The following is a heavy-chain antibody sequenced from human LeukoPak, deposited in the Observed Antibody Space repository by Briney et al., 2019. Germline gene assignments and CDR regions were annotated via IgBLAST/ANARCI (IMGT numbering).Heavy chain of an antibody. J-gene: IGHJ4*02. CDR3: AREGGFYRPLDY. Sequence: SETLSLTCGVSGGSVSSTNWWTWIRQPPGKGLEWIGEVHLDGRTNFNPSLKSRLTMSVDLSENHVSLTLTSLTAADTAVYYCAREGGFYRPLDYSGQGTLVTVSS. V-gene: IGHV4-4*02. CDR1: GGSVSSTNW. D-gene: IGHD6-25*01. CDR2: VHLDGRT.